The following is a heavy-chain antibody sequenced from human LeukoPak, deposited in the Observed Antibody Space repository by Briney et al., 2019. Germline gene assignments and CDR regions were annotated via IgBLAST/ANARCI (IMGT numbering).Heavy chain of an antibody. Sequence: GESLKISCKGSGYSFTSYWIGWVRQAPGQGLEWMGWVNPNSGGTDYAQKFQGRITMTRETSISTAYMELNSLRSDDTAVYYCARMYSSWYADYWGQGTLVTVSS. CDR1: GYSFTSYW. D-gene: IGHD6-13*01. CDR2: VNPNSGGT. J-gene: IGHJ4*02. V-gene: IGHV1-2*02. CDR3: ARMYSSWYADY.